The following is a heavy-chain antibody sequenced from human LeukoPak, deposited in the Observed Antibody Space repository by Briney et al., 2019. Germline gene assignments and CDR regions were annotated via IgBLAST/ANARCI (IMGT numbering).Heavy chain of an antibody. Sequence: ASVKVSCKVSGYTLTELSMHWVRQAPGKGLEWMGGFDPEDGETIYAQKFQGRVTMTEDTSTDIAYMELSSLRSEDTAVYYCATFIAAAGRRYYFDYWGQGTLVTVSS. D-gene: IGHD6-13*01. CDR3: ATFIAAAGRRYYFDY. J-gene: IGHJ4*02. V-gene: IGHV1-24*01. CDR2: FDPEDGET. CDR1: GYTLTELS.